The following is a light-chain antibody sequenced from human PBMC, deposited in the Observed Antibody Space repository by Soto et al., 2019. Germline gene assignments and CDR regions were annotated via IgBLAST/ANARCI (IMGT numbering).Light chain of an antibody. V-gene: IGLV2-11*01. CDR1: SSDVGGYSF. Sequence: QSALTQPRSVSGSPGQSVAISCTGSSSDVGGYSFVSWYQHHPGKAPKLMIYDVSKRPSGVPDRFSGSKSGNTASLTISGLQAEDEADYYCCSYAANFVLLGGGTQLTVL. J-gene: IGLJ2*01. CDR2: DVS. CDR3: CSYAANFVL.